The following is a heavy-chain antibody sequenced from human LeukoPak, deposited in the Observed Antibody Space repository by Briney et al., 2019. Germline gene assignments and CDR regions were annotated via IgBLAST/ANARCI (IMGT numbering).Heavy chain of an antibody. Sequence: PSETLSLTCTVSGGSISSGSYYWSWIRQPAGKGLEWIGRIYTSGSTNYNPSLKSRVTISVDTSKNQFSLKLSSVTAADTAVYYCARVRFGSYFSYYYYMDVWGKGTTVTVSS. V-gene: IGHV4-61*02. J-gene: IGHJ6*03. CDR2: IYTSGST. D-gene: IGHD1-26*01. CDR1: GGSISSGSYY. CDR3: ARVRFGSYFSYYYYMDV.